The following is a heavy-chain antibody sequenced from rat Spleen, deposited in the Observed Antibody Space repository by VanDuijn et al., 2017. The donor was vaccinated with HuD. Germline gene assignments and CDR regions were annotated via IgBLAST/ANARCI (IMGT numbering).Heavy chain of an antibody. J-gene: IGHJ3*01. CDR2: ISVSGGST. Sequence: EVQLVESGGGLVQPGRSLKLSCAASGFTLSNFGMHWIRQAPTKGLEWVASISVSGGSTYYRDSVKGRFTLSRENSKSTLYLQMDSLRSEDTATYYCAAAGTRVSRFAYWGQGTLVTVSS. V-gene: IGHV5-19*01. CDR1: GFTLSNFG. D-gene: IGHD1-4*01. CDR3: AAAGTRVSRFAY.